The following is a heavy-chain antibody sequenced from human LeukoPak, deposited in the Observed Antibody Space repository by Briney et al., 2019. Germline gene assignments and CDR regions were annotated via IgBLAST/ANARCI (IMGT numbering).Heavy chain of an antibody. CDR2: IYYSGST. Sequence: PSETLSLTCTVSGGSISSYYWSWIRQPPGKGLEWIGYIYYSGSTNYNPSLKSRVTISVDTSKNQFSLKLSSVTAADTAVYYCARDYAPDYYYYYMDVWGKGTTVTVSS. J-gene: IGHJ6*03. CDR3: ARDYAPDYYYYYMDV. V-gene: IGHV4-59*01. D-gene: IGHD3-16*01. CDR1: GGSISSYY.